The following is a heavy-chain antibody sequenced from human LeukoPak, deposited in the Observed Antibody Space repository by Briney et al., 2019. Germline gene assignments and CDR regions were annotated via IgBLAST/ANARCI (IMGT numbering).Heavy chain of an antibody. J-gene: IGHJ4*02. CDR3: ATILLGY. V-gene: IGHV3-15*01. Sequence: GGSLRLSCAASGFSFSNAWMSWVRQAPGKGLEWVGRIKSKTDGGTIDYAAPVKGRFTISRDDSRNTLYLQMNSLTTEDTAAYYCATILLGYWGQGTLVTVSS. D-gene: IGHD2/OR15-2a*01. CDR1: GFSFSNAW. CDR2: IKSKTDGGTI.